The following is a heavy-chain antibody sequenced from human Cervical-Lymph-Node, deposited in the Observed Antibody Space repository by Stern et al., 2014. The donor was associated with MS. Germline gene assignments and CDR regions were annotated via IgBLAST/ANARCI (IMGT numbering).Heavy chain of an antibody. CDR2: TSYDEGYK. D-gene: IGHD6-19*01. Sequence: QLVQSGGGVVQPGKSLRISCAASGFTFSGYAMHWVRQAPGKGLEWVSVTSYDEGYKFHADSVKGRFTISRDNSKNTLYLQMNRLKPEDTAVYYCARGGFSSGYYEDLHYWGQGTLVTVSS. CDR1: GFTFSGYA. J-gene: IGHJ4*02. CDR3: ARGGFSSGYYEDLHY. V-gene: IGHV3-30-3*01.